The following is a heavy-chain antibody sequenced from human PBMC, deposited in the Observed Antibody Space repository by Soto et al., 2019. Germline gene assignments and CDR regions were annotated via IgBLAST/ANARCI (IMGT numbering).Heavy chain of an antibody. V-gene: IGHV3-7*01. J-gene: IGHJ3*02. Sequence: PGGSLRLSCAASGVTFSSYWTSWVRQAPGKGLEWVANIKQDGSEKYYVDSVKGRFTISRDNAKNSLYLQMNSLRAEDTAVYYCARGLAVAGPYAFDIWGQGTMVTVSS. CDR2: IKQDGSEK. CDR3: ARGLAVAGPYAFDI. CDR1: GVTFSSYW. D-gene: IGHD6-19*01.